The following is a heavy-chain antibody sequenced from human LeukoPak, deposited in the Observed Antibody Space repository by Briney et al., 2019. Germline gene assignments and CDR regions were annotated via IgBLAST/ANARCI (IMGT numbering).Heavy chain of an antibody. D-gene: IGHD5-18*01. J-gene: IGHJ6*03. CDR3: ARDQRIQLWLALSPNYYYYMDV. CDR2: MNPNSGNT. V-gene: IGHV1-8*03. CDR1: GYTFTSYD. Sequence: GASVKVSCKPSGYTFTSYDINWVRQATGQGLEWMGWMNPNSGNTGYAQKFQGRVTITRNTSISTAYMELSSLRSEDTAGYYCARDQRIQLWLALSPNYYYYMDVWGKGTTVTVSS.